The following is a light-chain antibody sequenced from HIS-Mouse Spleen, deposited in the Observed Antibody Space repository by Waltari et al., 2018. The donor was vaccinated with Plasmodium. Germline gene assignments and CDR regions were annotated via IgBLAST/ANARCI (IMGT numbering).Light chain of an antibody. CDR3: QAWDSSTAYVV. V-gene: IGLV3-1*01. CDR2: QDS. Sequence: SYELTQPPSVSVSPGQTASITGSGVQLGDKYASWYQQKPGQSPVLVIYQDSKRPSGIPERFSGSNSGNTATLTISGTQAMDEADYYCQAWDSSTAYVVFGGGTKLTVL. J-gene: IGLJ2*01. CDR1: QLGDKY.